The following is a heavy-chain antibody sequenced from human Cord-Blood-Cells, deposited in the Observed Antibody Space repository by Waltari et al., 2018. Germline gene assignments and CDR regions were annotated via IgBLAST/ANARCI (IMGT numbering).Heavy chain of an antibody. CDR2: IIPIFGTA. CDR3: ARVIMVRGVIITYYFDY. Sequence: QVQLVQSGAEVKKPGSSVKASCMASGGTFSSYATSWGGLAPGQGLEWMGGIIPIFGTANYAQKFQGRVTITADESTSTAYMELSSLRSEDTAVYYCARVIMVRGVIITYYFDYWGQGTLVTVSS. CDR1: GGTFSSYA. D-gene: IGHD3-10*01. J-gene: IGHJ4*02. V-gene: IGHV1-69*12.